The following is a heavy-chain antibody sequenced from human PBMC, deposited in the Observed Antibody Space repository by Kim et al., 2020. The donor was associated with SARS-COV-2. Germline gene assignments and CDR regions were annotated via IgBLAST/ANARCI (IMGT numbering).Heavy chain of an antibody. CDR1: GFTFSRYW. V-gene: IGHV3-7*03. J-gene: IGHJ3*01. CDR2: IKPDGSEK. CDR3: AKDANSHDV. Sequence: GGSLRLSCAASGFTFSRYWMNWVRQAPGSGLEWVANIKPDGSEKFYVDSLKGRFTISRDNAKNSLYLQMNSLRAEDTAVYYCAKDANSHDVWGQGTMVTV.